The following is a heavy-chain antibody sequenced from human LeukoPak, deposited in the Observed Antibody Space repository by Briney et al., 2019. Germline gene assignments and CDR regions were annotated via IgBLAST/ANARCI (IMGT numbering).Heavy chain of an antibody. CDR1: GGSISSGDDY. CDR3: ARDALVYGDGDY. V-gene: IGHV4-30-4*01. CDR2: IYYSGST. D-gene: IGHD4-17*01. J-gene: IGHJ4*02. Sequence: SQTLSLTCTVSGGSISSGDDYWSWIRQPPGKGLEWIGYIYYSGSTYYNPSLKSRVTISVDTSKNQFSLKLSSVTAADTAVYYCARDALVYGDGDYWGQGTLVTVSS.